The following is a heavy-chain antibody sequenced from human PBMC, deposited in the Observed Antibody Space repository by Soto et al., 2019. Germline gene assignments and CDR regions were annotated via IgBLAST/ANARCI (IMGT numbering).Heavy chain of an antibody. CDR1: GFTFSDFY. CDR3: ARAEGAAGANDV. D-gene: IGHD6-13*01. J-gene: IGHJ4*02. V-gene: IGHV3-11*06. Sequence: QVQLVESGGGLVKPGGSLRLSCAASGFTFSDFYMSWIRQAPGKGLEWVSYISSSGGYTNYGESVEGRFTVSRDNGKNSMHLQMNSLRPDDTAVYYCARAEGAAGANDVWGQGTMVTVSS. CDR2: ISSSGGYT.